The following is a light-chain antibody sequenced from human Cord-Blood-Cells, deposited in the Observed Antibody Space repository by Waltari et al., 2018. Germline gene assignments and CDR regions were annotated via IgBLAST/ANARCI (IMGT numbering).Light chain of an antibody. Sequence: QSALTQPASVSGSPGQSITISCTGTITDACVSNYVSWYQQHPGKAPKLMIYDVSKRPSGVSNRFSGSKSGNTASLTISGLQAEDEADYYCSSYTSSSTVFGGGTKLTVL. CDR2: DVS. CDR3: SSYTSSSTV. CDR1: ITDACVSNY. J-gene: IGLJ3*02. V-gene: IGLV2-14*01.